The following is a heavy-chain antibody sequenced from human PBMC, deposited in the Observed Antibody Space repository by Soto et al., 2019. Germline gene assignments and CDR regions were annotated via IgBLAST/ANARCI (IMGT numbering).Heavy chain of an antibody. CDR2: MNPSGGST. D-gene: IGHD2-15*01. CDR3: ARGRSRVVVAASDAVDT. V-gene: IGHV1-46*01. CDR1: GYTFTSYY. Sequence: ASVKVSCKASGYTFTSYYMHWVRQAPGQGLEWMGIMNPSGGSTSYAQKFQGRVTMTRDTSTSTVYMELSSLRSEDTAVYYCARGRSRVVVAASDAVDTWGQGTMVTVS. J-gene: IGHJ3*02.